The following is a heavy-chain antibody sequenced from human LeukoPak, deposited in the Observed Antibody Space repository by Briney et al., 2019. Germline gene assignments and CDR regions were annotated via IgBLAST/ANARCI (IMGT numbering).Heavy chain of an antibody. CDR2: ISYSGTT. D-gene: IGHD3-3*01. J-gene: IGHJ4*02. CDR1: GGSFSGYY. V-gene: IGHV4-34*01. CDR3: ARDPDFWSGYYNFDY. Sequence: SETLSLTCAVYGGSFSGYYWSWIRQPPGRGLEWIGSISYSGTTYYNPSLKSRVTISVDTSENQFSLKLSSVTAADTAVYYCARDPDFWSGYYNFDYWGQGILVTVSS.